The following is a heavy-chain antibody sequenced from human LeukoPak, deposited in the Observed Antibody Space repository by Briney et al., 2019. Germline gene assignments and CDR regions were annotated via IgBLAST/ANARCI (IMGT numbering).Heavy chain of an antibody. Sequence: SETLSLTCAVYGGSFSGYYWSWIRQPPGRGLEWIGEINHSGSTNYNPSLKSRVTISVDTSKNQFSLKLSPVTAADTAVYYCARVWFPRYCSGGSCYSRWFDPWGQGTLVTVSS. CDR2: INHSGST. CDR3: ARVWFPRYCSGGSCYSRWFDP. J-gene: IGHJ5*02. D-gene: IGHD2-15*01. V-gene: IGHV4-34*01. CDR1: GGSFSGYY.